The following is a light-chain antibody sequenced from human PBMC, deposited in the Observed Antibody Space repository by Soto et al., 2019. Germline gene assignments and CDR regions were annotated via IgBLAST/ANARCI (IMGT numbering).Light chain of an antibody. CDR2: DAS. J-gene: IGKJ5*01. Sequence: EIVLTQSPATLSFSPGERATLYCRASHSVSRYLAWYQQKPGQAPRLLIYDASNRATGIPARFSGSGSGTDFTLTISSLEPEDFAVYYCQQRSNWPPITFGQGTRLEIK. CDR3: QQRSNWPPIT. CDR1: HSVSRY. V-gene: IGKV3-11*01.